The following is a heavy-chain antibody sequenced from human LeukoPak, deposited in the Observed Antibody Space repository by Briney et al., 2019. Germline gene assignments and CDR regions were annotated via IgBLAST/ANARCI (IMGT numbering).Heavy chain of an antibody. V-gene: IGHV3-48*01. CDR3: ARVGSYYGGLAFDY. J-gene: IGHJ4*02. CDR1: GFTFSSYS. D-gene: IGHD1-26*01. Sequence: PGGSLRLSCAASGFTFSSYSMNWVRQAPGKGLEWVSYISSSSSTIYYADSVKGRFTISRANAKNSLYLQMNSLRAEDTAVYYCARVGSYYGGLAFDYWGQGTLVTVSS. CDR2: ISSSSSTI.